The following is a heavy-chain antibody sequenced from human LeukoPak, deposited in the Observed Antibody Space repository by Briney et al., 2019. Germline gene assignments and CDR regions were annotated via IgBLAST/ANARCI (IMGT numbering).Heavy chain of an antibody. CDR3: AKDRFLLAVATFDY. D-gene: IGHD6-19*01. J-gene: IGHJ4*02. V-gene: IGHV3-23*01. CDR1: GFTFSSYW. Sequence: GGSLRLSCAASGFTFSSYWMHWVRQAPGKGLVWVSAISGSGGSTYYADSVKGRFTISRDNSKNTLYLQMNRLRAEDTAVYYCAKDRFLLAVATFDYWGQGTLVTVSS. CDR2: ISGSGGST.